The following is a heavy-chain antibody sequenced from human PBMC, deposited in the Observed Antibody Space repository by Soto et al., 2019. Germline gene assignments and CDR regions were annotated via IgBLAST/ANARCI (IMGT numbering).Heavy chain of an antibody. CDR1: GGTFSSYA. Sequence: GASVKVSCKASGGTFSSYAISWVRQAPGQGLEWMGGINPIFGTPHYAQKYQGRVTITADTFTNTAYMELTRLTSDDTAVYFCAREGRHFDYWGQETLVTVSS. J-gene: IGHJ4*02. CDR3: AREGRHFDY. CDR2: INPIFGTP. V-gene: IGHV1-69*06.